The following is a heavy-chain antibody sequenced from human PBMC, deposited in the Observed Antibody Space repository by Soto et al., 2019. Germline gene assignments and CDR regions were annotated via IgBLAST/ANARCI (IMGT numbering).Heavy chain of an antibody. CDR2: INHSGST. Sequence: PSKTLELTCAVYGGCFSGYYWSCIRQPPGKGLEWIGEINHSGSTNYNPSLKSRVTISVDTSKNQFSLKLSSVTAAATEVEYGARGDLRITIVGVVSRGAVDIWGPRTMSTLS. J-gene: IGHJ3*02. D-gene: IGHD3-3*01. CDR3: ARGDLRITIVGVVSRGAVDI. CDR1: GGCFSGYY. V-gene: IGHV4-34*01.